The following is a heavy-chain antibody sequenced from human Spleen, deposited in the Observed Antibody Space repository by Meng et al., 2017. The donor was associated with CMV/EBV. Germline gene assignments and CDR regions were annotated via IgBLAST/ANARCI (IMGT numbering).Heavy chain of an antibody. Sequence: GESLKISCEASGIMFSDYYMSWVRQAPGKGLEWVSAISGSGGSTYYADSVKGRFTISRDNSKNTLFLQMNTLRADDTAIYFCAREPGPDCGGDCYPDYWGQGTLVTVSS. V-gene: IGHV3-23*01. J-gene: IGHJ4*02. CDR2: ISGSGGST. D-gene: IGHD2-21*01. CDR3: AREPGPDCGGDCYPDY. CDR1: GIMFSDYY.